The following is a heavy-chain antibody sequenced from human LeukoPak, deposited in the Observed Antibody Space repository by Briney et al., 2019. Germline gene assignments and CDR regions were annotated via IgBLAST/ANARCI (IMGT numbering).Heavy chain of an antibody. V-gene: IGHV4-34*01. CDR3: ARGRRRVKWELQGAPFDY. CDR1: GGSFSGYY. J-gene: IGHJ4*02. CDR2: INHSGST. D-gene: IGHD1-26*01. Sequence: PSETLSLTCAVYGGSFSGYYWSWIRQPPGKGLEWIGEINHSGSTNYNPSLKSRVTISVDTSKNQFSLKLSSVTAADTAVYYCARGRRRVKWELQGAPFDYWGQGTLVTVSS.